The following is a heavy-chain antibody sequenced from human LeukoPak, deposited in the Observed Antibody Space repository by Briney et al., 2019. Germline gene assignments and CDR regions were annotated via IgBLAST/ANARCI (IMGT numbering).Heavy chain of an antibody. CDR3: ARAAGIYYGSGSYSVY. Sequence: GGSLRLSCAASGFTFSSYSMNWVRQAPGKGLEWVSSISSSSSYIYYADSVKGRFTISRDNAKNSLYLQMNSLRAEDTAVYYCARAAGIYYGSGSYSVYWGQGTLVTVSS. J-gene: IGHJ4*02. V-gene: IGHV3-21*01. D-gene: IGHD3-10*01. CDR1: GFTFSSYS. CDR2: ISSSSSYI.